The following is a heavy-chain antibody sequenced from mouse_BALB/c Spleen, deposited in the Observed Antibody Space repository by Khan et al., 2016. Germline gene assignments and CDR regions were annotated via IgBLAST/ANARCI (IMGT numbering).Heavy chain of an antibody. Sequence: EVELVESGGDLVQPGGSRKLSCAASGFTFSGFGMHWVRQAPEKGLEWVAYISSGSTNFYYADTVKGRFTISRDNPKNTLFLQMTSLRSEDTAMYYCARMGGSYAMDYWGQGTSVTGSS. CDR1: GFTFSGFG. J-gene: IGHJ4*01. CDR3: ARMGGSYAMDY. CDR2: ISSGSTNF. V-gene: IGHV5-17*02.